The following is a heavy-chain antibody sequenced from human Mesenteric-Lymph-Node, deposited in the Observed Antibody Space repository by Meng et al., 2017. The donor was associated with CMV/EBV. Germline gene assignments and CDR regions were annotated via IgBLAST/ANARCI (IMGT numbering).Heavy chain of an antibody. V-gene: IGHV3-30*02. D-gene: IGHD6-19*01. CDR2: IRFDRTKS. Sequence: GGSLRLSCAASGFRFSSYAMNWVRQAPGKGLEWVAFIRFDRTKSDYADSVKGRLTISRDNSENTLHLQMNGLRPEDTAVYYCAKDRWYSSGDLDHWGQGTLVTVSS. J-gene: IGHJ4*02. CDR3: AKDRWYSSGDLDH. CDR1: GFRFSSYA.